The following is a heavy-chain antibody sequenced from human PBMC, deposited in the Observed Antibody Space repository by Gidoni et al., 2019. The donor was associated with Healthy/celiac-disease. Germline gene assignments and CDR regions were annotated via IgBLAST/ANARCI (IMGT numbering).Heavy chain of an antibody. Sequence: EVQLVESGGGLVQPGGYLRLSCAASGFTFSRCSMNWVRQAPGKGLEWVPYISSSSSTIYYADSVKGRFTISRDNAKNSLYLQMNSLRAEDTAVYYCARDCGASGGGSCYYYGMDVWGQGTTVTVSS. CDR1: GFTFSRCS. J-gene: IGHJ6*02. V-gene: IGHV3-48*04. CDR2: ISSSSSTI. D-gene: IGHD2-15*01. CDR3: ARDCGASGGGSCYYYGMDV.